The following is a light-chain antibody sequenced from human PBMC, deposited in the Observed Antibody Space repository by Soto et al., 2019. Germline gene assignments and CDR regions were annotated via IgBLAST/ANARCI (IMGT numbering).Light chain of an antibody. CDR1: NSDVESYNL. CDR3: CSYAGTATV. Sequence: QSVLTQPASVSGSPGQSITISCTGTNSDVESYNLVSWFRQHPGEAPKLIVYEGTKRPSGFSNRFSGSKSGNPASLTISGLQAEDEANYYCCSYAGTATVFGTGTKLTVL. J-gene: IGLJ1*01. V-gene: IGLV2-23*03. CDR2: EGT.